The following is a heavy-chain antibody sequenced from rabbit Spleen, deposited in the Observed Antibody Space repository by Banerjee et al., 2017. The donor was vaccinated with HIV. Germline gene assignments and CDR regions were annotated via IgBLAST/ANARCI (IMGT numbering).Heavy chain of an antibody. V-gene: IGHV1S47*01. J-gene: IGHJ4*01. Sequence: QEQLVESGGGLVKPEGSLTLSCTASGFSFSNKAVMCWVRQAPGKGLEWIGLTEPIFGTTYYANWVNGRFTISSHNAQNTLYLQVKSLTAADTATYFCARVGGVGVYGYATLWGPGTLVTVS. D-gene: IGHD6-1*01. CDR2: TEPIFGTT. CDR3: ARVGGVGVYGYATL. CDR1: GFSFSNKA.